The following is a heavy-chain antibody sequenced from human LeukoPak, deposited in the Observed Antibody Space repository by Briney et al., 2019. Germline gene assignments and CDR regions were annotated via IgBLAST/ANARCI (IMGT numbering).Heavy chain of an antibody. CDR2: ITGSGDGT. CDR3: AKAGLVRGGALDS. V-gene: IGHV3-23*01. J-gene: IGHJ4*02. CDR1: GFTFSTYA. Sequence: GGSLRLSCAASGFTFSTYAMTWVRQAPGKGLEWVSSITGSGDGTSAADSVTGRFSISRGNSKSTLYLQMNSLRVEDTAVYYCAKAGLVRGGALDSWGQGTLVTVSS. D-gene: IGHD4/OR15-4a*01.